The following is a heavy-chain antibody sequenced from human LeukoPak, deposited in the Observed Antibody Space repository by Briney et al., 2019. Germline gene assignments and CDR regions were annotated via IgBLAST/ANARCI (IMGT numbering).Heavy chain of an antibody. CDR2: ISSSGSTI. J-gene: IGHJ6*03. V-gene: IGHV3-48*03. CDR1: GFTFSSYE. CDR3: AKGPPIVVVPAATYYYYYYYMDV. Sequence: GGSLRLSCAASGFTFSSYEMNWVRQAPGKGLEWVSYISSSGSTIYYADSVKGRFTISRDNAKNSLYLQMNSLRAEDTAVYYCAKGPPIVVVPAATYYYYYYYMDVWGKGTTVTISS. D-gene: IGHD2-2*01.